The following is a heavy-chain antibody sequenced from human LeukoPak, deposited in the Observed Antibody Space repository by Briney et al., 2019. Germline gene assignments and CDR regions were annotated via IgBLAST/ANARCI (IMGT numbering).Heavy chain of an antibody. CDR2: IYYSGST. J-gene: IGHJ4*02. CDR1: VGSISRGDYY. CDR3: AVWFGELLFVDY. D-gene: IGHD3-10*01. V-gene: IGHV4-30-4*01. Sequence: SETLSLTCTVSVGSISRGDYYWRWIRQPPGKGLEWIGYIYYSGSTYYHPSLKSRVTISVDTSKNQFSLKFKSVTAADTAVYYCAVWFGELLFVDYWGQGTLVTVSS.